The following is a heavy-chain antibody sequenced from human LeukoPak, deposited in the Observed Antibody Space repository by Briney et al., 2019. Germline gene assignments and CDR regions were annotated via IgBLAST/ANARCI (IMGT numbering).Heavy chain of an antibody. V-gene: IGHV2-5*02. D-gene: IGHD6-13*01. CDR3: AHRPGRIAAADYNWFDP. CDR2: HYWDDDK. Sequence: SCPTLVDPRQALTLACTFFRFLLQARGVGVGWIRQPPRKGLGWLSPHYWDDDKRYSPSLKSRLTITKDTSKNQVVLTMTNMDPVDTATYYCAHRPGRIAAADYNWFDPWGQGTLVTVSS. J-gene: IGHJ5*02. CDR1: RFLLQARGVG.